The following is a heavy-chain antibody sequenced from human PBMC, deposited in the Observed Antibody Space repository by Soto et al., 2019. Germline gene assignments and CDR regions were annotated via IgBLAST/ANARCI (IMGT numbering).Heavy chain of an antibody. D-gene: IGHD1-20*01. V-gene: IGHV4-34*01. CDR2: INHSGTT. J-gene: IGHJ4*02. CDR3: ATSQKGYNWNYFDH. CDR1: GGSFSGYY. Sequence: SETLSLTCAVYGGSFSGYYLSWIRQPPGKGLEWIGEINHSGTTNYNPSLESRVSVSVDTSKSQFSMKLSALTAADTAVYYCATSQKGYNWNYFDHWGQGALVTVSS.